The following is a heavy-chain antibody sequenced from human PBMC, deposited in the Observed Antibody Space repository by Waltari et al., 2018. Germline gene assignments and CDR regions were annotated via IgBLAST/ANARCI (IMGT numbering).Heavy chain of an antibody. J-gene: IGHJ4*02. V-gene: IGHV3-7*01. CDR3: ARDPPGELLDY. CDR1: GFTFSSYW. Sequence: EVQLVESGGGLVQPGGSLRLSCAASGFTFSSYWMSWVRQAPGKGLEWVANIKQDGREKYYVDSVKGRFTISRDNAKNSLYLQMNSLRAEDTAVYYCARDPPGELLDYWGQGTLVTVSS. CDR2: IKQDGREK. D-gene: IGHD1-26*01.